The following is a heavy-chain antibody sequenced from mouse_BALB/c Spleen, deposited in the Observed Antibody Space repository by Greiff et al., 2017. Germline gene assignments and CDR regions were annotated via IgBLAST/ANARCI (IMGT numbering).Heavy chain of an antibody. J-gene: IGHJ2*01. CDR2: IDPENGNT. V-gene: IGHV14-1*02. CDR3: ARSGTTATDY. CDR1: GYTFTSYD. Sequence: EVQLQQSGPELVKPGALVKISCKASGYTFTSYDINWVKQRPEPGLEWIGWIDPENGNTIYDPKFQGKASITADTSSNTAYLQLSSLTSEDTAVYYCARSGTTATDYWGQGTTLTVSS. D-gene: IGHD1-2*01.